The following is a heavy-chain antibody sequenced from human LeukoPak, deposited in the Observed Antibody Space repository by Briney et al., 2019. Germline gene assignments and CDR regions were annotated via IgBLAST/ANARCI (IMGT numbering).Heavy chain of an antibody. D-gene: IGHD6-19*01. CDR1: GGSINSSNW. CDR2: IYHSGST. J-gene: IGHJ5*02. Sequence: SETLSLTCAVSGGSINSSNWWSWVRQPPGKGLEWIGEIYHSGSTNYNPSLKSRVTISVDKSKNQFSLKLSSVTAADTAVYYCARVRYSSGLNWFDPWGQGTLVTVSS. V-gene: IGHV4-4*02. CDR3: ARVRYSSGLNWFDP.